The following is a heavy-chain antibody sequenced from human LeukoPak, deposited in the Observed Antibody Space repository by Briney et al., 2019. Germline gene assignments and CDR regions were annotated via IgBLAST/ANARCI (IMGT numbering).Heavy chain of an antibody. J-gene: IGHJ4*02. CDR2: ISSSSSYI. CDR1: GFTFSSYS. D-gene: IGHD6-19*01. Sequence: GGSLRLSCAASGFTFSSYSMSWVRQAPGKGLERVSSISSSSSYIYYADSVKGRFTISRDNAKNSLYLQMNSLRAEDTAVYYCARAIAVAGVFVDYWGQGTLVTVSS. CDR3: ARAIAVAGVFVDY. V-gene: IGHV3-21*01.